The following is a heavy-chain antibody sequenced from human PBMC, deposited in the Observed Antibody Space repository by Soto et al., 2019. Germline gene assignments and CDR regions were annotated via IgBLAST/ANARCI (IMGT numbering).Heavy chain of an antibody. Sequence: QVQLVESGGGEVQPGTSLRLSCIASGFIFSNNGMHWVRQAPGKGLEWVALVSHDGRKTFYADSVKGRLTIYRDNSKNTVYLHMNNLRPEDTAVYRCARDLRQGASGATVYGMDVWGQGTPVTVSS. CDR1: GFIFSNNG. J-gene: IGHJ6*02. D-gene: IGHD7-27*01. V-gene: IGHV3-30*03. CDR3: ARDLRQGASGATVYGMDV. CDR2: VSHDGRKT.